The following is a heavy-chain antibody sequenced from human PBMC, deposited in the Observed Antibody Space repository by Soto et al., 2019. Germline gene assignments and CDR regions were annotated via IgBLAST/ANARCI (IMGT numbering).Heavy chain of an antibody. Sequence: QVQLVQSGAEVKKPGASVKVSCKASGYTFTSYGISWVRQAPGQGLEWMGWISAYNGNTKYAQKPQGRVTMATDTSTSTAYMALRSVKSDDTAVYYCGRTYFDFCSGYHTPEAFGYWGQGTLVTGSS. CDR3: GRTYFDFCSGYHTPEAFGY. D-gene: IGHD3-3*01. CDR2: ISAYNGNT. CDR1: GYTFTSYG. J-gene: IGHJ4*02. V-gene: IGHV1-18*01.